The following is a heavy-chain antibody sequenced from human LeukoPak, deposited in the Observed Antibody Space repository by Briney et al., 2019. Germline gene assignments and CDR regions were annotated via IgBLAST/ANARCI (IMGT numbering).Heavy chain of an antibody. J-gene: IGHJ4*02. V-gene: IGHV3-53*01. Sequence: GGSLRLSCAASGFNVRRNYMSWVRQAPGRGLEWVLVIYSGGSTYYADSVKGRFTISRDNSKNTLYLQMNSLRAEDTAVYYCARGKNRPVFDYWGQGTLVTVSS. CDR1: GFNVRRNY. CDR2: IYSGGST. CDR3: ARGKNRPVFDY. D-gene: IGHD2/OR15-2a*01.